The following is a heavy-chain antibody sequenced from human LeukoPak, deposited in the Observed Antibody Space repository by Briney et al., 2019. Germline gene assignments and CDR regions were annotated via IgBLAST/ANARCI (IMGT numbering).Heavy chain of an antibody. Sequence: GGSLRLSCAASGFTFSSYSMTWVRQAPGKGLEWVSYISGSSSPIYYADSVKGRVTISRDNAKDSLYLQMTSLRDEDTAVYYCARVSGSYYSDYWGQGTLVTVSP. CDR2: ISGSSSPI. D-gene: IGHD3-10*01. CDR1: GFTFSSYS. V-gene: IGHV3-48*02. J-gene: IGHJ4*02. CDR3: ARVSGSYYSDY.